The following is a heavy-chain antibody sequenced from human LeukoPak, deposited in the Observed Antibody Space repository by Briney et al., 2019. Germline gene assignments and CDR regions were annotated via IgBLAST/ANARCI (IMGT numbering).Heavy chain of an antibody. CDR2: ISSDGSIT. Sequence: GGSLRLSCAASGFTFTSYWMHWVRQAPGKGLVWLSRISSDGSITSYADSVEGRFTISRDNAKSTVYLQMNSLRAEDTAVYYCARPGVGFDYWGQGALVTVSS. J-gene: IGHJ4*02. CDR1: GFTFTSYW. V-gene: IGHV3-74*01. CDR3: ARPGVGFDY.